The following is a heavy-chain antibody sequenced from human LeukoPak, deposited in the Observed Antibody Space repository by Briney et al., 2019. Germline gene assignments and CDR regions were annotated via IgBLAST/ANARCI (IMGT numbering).Heavy chain of an antibody. CDR3: ARRHSGSYYYDSSGYYFAFDI. CDR2: IYPGDSDT. J-gene: IGHJ3*02. D-gene: IGHD3-22*01. Sequence: PGESLKISCKGSGYSFTSYWIGWVRQMPGKGLEWMGIIYPGDSDTRYRPSFQGQVTISADKSISTAYLQWSSLKASDTAMYYCARRHSGSYYYDSSGYYFAFDIWGQGTMVTVSS. V-gene: IGHV5-51*01. CDR1: GYSFTSYW.